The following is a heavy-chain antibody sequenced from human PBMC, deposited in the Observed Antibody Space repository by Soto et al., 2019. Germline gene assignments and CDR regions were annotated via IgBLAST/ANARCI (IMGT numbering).Heavy chain of an antibody. CDR1: GYTFTTYG. Sequence: ASVKVSCKASGYTFTTYGVYWLRQAPGQGPEWMGWINVYNGNTMYAQNLQGRVTMTTDTSTNTAYMELRSLRSDDTAVYYCARALNWNYSTRFDYWGQGTLVTVSS. CDR2: INVYNGNT. V-gene: IGHV1-18*01. D-gene: IGHD1-7*01. CDR3: ARALNWNYSTRFDY. J-gene: IGHJ4*02.